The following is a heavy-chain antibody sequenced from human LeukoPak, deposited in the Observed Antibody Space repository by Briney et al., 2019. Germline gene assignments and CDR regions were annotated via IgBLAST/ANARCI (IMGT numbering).Heavy chain of an antibody. CDR3: ATLYCSGGSCYFLFDY. CDR1: GYTFTSYD. D-gene: IGHD2-15*01. V-gene: IGHV1-8*01. J-gene: IGHJ4*02. Sequence: ASVKVSCKASGYTFTSYDINWVRQATGQGLEWMGWMNPNSGNTGYAQKFQGRVTMTRNTSISTAYMELSSLRSEDTAVYYCATLYCSGGSCYFLFDYWGRGTLVTVSS. CDR2: MNPNSGNT.